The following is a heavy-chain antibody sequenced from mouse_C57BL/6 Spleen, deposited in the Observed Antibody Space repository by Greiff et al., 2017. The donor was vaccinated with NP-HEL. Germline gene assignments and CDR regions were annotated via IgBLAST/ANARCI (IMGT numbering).Heavy chain of an antibody. CDR3: ARASNRYFDV. Sequence: VKLQESGAELAKSGASVKLSCKASGYTFTNYWMHWVKQRPGQGLEWIGYINPSSNYTKYNQKFKDKATLTADKSSSTAYMQLSSLTYEDSAVYYCARASNRYFDVWGTRTTVTVSS. V-gene: IGHV1-7*01. CDR2: INPSSNYT. CDR1: GYTFTNYW. J-gene: IGHJ1*03. D-gene: IGHD6-1*01.